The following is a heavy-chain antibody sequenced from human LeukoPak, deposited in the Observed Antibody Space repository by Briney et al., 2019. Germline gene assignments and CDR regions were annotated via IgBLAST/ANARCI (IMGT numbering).Heavy chain of an antibody. Sequence: GGSLRLSCAASGFTFSSYAMSWVRQAPGKGLEWVSAISGSGGSTYYADSVKGRFTISRDNSKNPLYLQMNSLRAEDTAVYYCASSGYCSSTSCYGGDYWGQGTLVTVSS. CDR1: GFTFSSYA. V-gene: IGHV3-23*01. D-gene: IGHD2-2*01. CDR2: ISGSGGST. CDR3: ASSGYCSSTSCYGGDY. J-gene: IGHJ4*02.